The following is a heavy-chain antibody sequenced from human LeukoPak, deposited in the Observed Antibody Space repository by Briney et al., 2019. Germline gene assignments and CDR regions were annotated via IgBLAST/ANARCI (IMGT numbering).Heavy chain of an antibody. CDR2: IYYSGST. CDR3: ARVAVGWFGELSFDY. J-gene: IGHJ4*02. V-gene: IGHV4-59*01. CDR1: GVSISSYY. Sequence: SETLSLTCTVSGVSISSYYWSWIRQPPGKGLEWIGYIYYSGSTNYNPSLKSRVTISVDTSKNQFSLKLSSVTAADTAVYYCARVAVGWFGELSFDYWGQGTLVTVSS. D-gene: IGHD3-10*01.